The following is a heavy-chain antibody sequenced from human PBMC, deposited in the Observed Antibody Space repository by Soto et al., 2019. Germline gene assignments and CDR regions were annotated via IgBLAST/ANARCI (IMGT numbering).Heavy chain of an antibody. V-gene: IGHV1-18*01. Sequence: QVQLVQSGAEVKKPGASVTVSCKTSGYTFSNYGINWVRQAPGQGLGWMGWISGYNGNTNYAQTVQERVTMTTDTSTDTVYMELRSMKSDDTAIYYCSRFIMVGGWFDPNYYHGMDVWGQGTTVTVSS. D-gene: IGHD6-19*01. J-gene: IGHJ6*02. CDR3: SRFIMVGGWFDPNYYHGMDV. CDR1: GYTFSNYG. CDR2: ISGYNGNT.